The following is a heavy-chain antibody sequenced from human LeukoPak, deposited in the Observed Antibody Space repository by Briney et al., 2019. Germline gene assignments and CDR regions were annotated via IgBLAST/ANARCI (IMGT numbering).Heavy chain of an antibody. J-gene: IGHJ3*02. CDR2: ISAYKGHT. V-gene: IGHV1-18*01. CDR1: GYTFTNYG. D-gene: IGHD3-9*01. Sequence: GASVKVSCKASGYTFTNYGINWVRQAPGQGLEWMAWISAYKGHTNYAQKLQDRVTLTTDASTSTAYMELRSLRSDDTAVYYCARGAYDFLTAAGASSFDIWGQGTMVTVSS. CDR3: ARGAYDFLTAAGASSFDI.